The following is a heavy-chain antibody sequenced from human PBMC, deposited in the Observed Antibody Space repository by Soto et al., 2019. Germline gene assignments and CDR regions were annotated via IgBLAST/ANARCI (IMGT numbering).Heavy chain of an antibody. Sequence: ASVKVSCKASGDTFTTYDINWVRQATGHGLEWMGWINPNSGNIGYAQRFQGRVTMTRDTAIRTAYMEVSSLRSNDTAVYYCARGRASGSYYLLDYWGQGTLVTVSS. CDR1: GDTFTTYD. CDR3: ARGRASGSYYLLDY. D-gene: IGHD3-10*01. V-gene: IGHV1-8*01. J-gene: IGHJ4*02. CDR2: INPNSGNI.